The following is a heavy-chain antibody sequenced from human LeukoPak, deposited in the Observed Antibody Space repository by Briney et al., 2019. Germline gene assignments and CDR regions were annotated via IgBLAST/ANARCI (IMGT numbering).Heavy chain of an antibody. CDR3: ARVSRYSGSYFDY. V-gene: IGHV4-34*01. D-gene: IGHD1-26*01. CDR1: VESFCGDY. J-gene: IGHJ4*02. Sequence: SETLSLTCAVYVESFCGDYWSWMRHPPGKGVEWIGEIYHSGSTNYNPSLKSRVTISVDTSKNQFPLKLSSVTAADTAVYYCARVSRYSGSYFDYWGQGTLVTVSS. CDR2: IYHSGST.